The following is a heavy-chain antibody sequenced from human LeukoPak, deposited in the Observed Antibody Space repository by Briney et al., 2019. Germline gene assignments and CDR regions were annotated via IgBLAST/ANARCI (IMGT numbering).Heavy chain of an antibody. J-gene: IGHJ4*02. CDR1: GFTFSSYG. CDR3: AKGGGYDSSGYFFDY. D-gene: IGHD3-22*01. CDR2: ISYDGSNK. Sequence: HPGGSLRLSCAASGFTFSSYGMHWVRQAPGKGLEWVAVISYDGSNKYYADSVKGRFTISRDNSKNTLYLQMNSLRAEDTAVYYCAKGGGYDSSGYFFDYWGQGTLVTVSS. V-gene: IGHV3-30*18.